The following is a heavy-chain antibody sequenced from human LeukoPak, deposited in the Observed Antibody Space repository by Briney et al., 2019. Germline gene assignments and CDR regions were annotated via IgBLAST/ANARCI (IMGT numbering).Heavy chain of an antibody. D-gene: IGHD1-26*01. CDR2: IKSKTDGGTK. J-gene: IGHJ4*02. CDR1: GFTFSNAW. V-gene: IGHV3-15*01. CDR3: TTLLLAEPLTY. Sequence: GGSLRLSCAASGFTFSNAWMSWVRQAPGKGLEWVGRIKSKTDGGTKDYAAPVKGRFTISRDDSKNTLYLQMNSLKAEDTAVYYCTTLLLAEPLTYWGQGTLVTVSS.